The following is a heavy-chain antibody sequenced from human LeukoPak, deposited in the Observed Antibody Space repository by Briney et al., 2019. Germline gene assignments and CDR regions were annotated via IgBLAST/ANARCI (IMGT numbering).Heavy chain of an antibody. V-gene: IGHV1-8*03. CDR1: GYTFTSYD. CDR2: MNPNSGNT. Sequence: ASVKVSCKASGYTFTSYDINWVRQATGQGLEWMGWMNPNSGNTGYAQKFQGRVTITRNTSISTAYMELSSLRSEDTAVYYCARGGGGYSSGWLDYFDYWGQGTLVTVSS. CDR3: ARGGGGYSSGWLDYFDY. J-gene: IGHJ4*02. D-gene: IGHD6-19*01.